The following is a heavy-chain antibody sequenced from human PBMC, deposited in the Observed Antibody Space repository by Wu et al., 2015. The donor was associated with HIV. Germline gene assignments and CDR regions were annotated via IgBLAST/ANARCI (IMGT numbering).Heavy chain of an antibody. J-gene: IGHJ4*02. CDR2: ISVYSGNT. CDR3: AIPQGATIGGLGY. D-gene: IGHD5-24*01. V-gene: IGHV1-18*01. CDR1: GYAFISYG. Sequence: QVQLVQSGTEVKKPGASVKVSCKASGYAFISYGINWVRQAPGQGLEWMGWISVYSGNTNYAQKFQGRVTMTTDRSTSTAYMDLRSLGSDDTAVYYCAIPQGATIGGLGYWGQGTLVTVSS.